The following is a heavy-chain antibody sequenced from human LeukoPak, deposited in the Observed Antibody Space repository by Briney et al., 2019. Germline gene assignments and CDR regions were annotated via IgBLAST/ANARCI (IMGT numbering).Heavy chain of an antibody. D-gene: IGHD3-16*01. Sequence: PSETLSLTCAVYDGSFSGYYWSWIRQPPGKGLEWIWEINHSGSTNYNPSLKSRVTISVDTSKNQFSLKVSSVTAADTAVYYCARGYGGIYYYYMDVWGKGTTVTISS. CDR2: INHSGST. V-gene: IGHV4-34*01. CDR3: ARGYGGIYYYYMDV. J-gene: IGHJ6*03. CDR1: DGSFSGYY.